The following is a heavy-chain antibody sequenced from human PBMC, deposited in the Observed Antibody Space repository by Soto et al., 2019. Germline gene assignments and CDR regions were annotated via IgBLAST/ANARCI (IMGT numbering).Heavy chain of an antibody. J-gene: IGHJ4*02. D-gene: IGHD6-19*01. V-gene: IGHV3-15*07. CDR1: GFTFSNAW. CDR2: IKSKTDGGTT. CDR3: TTEGSGWWALYYFDY. Sequence: PGGSLRLSCAASGFTFSNAWMNWVRQAPGKGLEWVGRIKSKTDGGTTDYAAPVKGRFTISRDDSKNTLYLQMNSLKTEDTAVYYCTTEGSGWWALYYFDYWGQGTLVTVSS.